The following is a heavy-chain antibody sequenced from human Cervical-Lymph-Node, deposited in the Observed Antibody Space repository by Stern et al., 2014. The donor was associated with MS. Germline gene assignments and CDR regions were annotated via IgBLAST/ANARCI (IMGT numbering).Heavy chain of an antibody. CDR1: GYSVTANW. Sequence: VQLVESGAEVKKPGESLKISCKGSGYSVTANWIAWVRQMPGQGMEWMGIIYPGYSDPRYSPSFQGQVTISADKSISTAYLQWSSLKASDTAMYYCARDYGDYAFDYWGQGTLVTVSS. CDR2: IYPGYSDP. CDR3: ARDYGDYAFDY. D-gene: IGHD4-17*01. V-gene: IGHV5-51*01. J-gene: IGHJ4*02.